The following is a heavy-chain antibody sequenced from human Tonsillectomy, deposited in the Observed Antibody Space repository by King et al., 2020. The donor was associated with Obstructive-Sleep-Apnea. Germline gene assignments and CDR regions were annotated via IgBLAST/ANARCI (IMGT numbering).Heavy chain of an antibody. CDR3: ARVSSLAGLLDY. CDR2: VFHSGST. V-gene: IGHV4-39*07. J-gene: IGHJ4*02. D-gene: IGHD2-15*01. CDR1: GDSISMSTYY. Sequence: QLQESGPGLVKPSETLSLTCAVSGDSISMSTYYWGWIRQTPGRGLEWIGSVFHSGSTCYNPSLKGRVTISVDTSKNQFSLNLNSVTAADTAVYFCARVSSLAGLLDYWGQGTLVTVSS.